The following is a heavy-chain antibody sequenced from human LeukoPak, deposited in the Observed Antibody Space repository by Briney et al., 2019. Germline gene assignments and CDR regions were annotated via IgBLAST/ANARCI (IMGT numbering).Heavy chain of an antibody. CDR3: ARGAISSWYED. J-gene: IGHJ4*02. CDR2: INHSGST. Sequence: PSETLSLTCAVYGGSFSGYYWSWIRQPPGKGLEWIGEINHSGSTNYNPSLKSRVTISVDTSKNQFSLKLSSVTAADTAVYYCARGAISSWYEDWGQGTLVTVSS. CDR1: GGSFSGYY. D-gene: IGHD6-13*01. V-gene: IGHV4-34*01.